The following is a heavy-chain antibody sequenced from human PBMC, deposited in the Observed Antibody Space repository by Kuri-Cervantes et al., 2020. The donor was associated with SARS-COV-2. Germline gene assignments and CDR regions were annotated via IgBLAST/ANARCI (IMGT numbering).Heavy chain of an antibody. Sequence: GGSLRLSCAASGFTFSGYSMNWIRQAPGKGLEWVALIDSSSYYIYHADSVKGRLTISRDNAKTSLYLQMNSLKPEDTAVYYCAREEGGELGEAFDYWGRGALVTVSS. J-gene: IGHJ4*02. D-gene: IGHD7-27*01. CDR3: AREEGGELGEAFDY. CDR1: GFTFSGYS. V-gene: IGHV3-21*01. CDR2: IDSSSYYI.